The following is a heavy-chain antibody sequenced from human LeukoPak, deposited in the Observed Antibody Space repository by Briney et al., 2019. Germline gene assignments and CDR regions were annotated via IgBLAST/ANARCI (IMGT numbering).Heavy chain of an antibody. CDR1: GFTFSSYG. J-gene: IGHJ6*03. D-gene: IGHD2-2*01. CDR3: AKDQALGYCSSTGCYTYYMDV. Sequence: PGGSLRLSCAASGFTFSSYGMHWVRQAPGKGLEWVAFIRYDGSNKYYADSVKGRFTISRDNSKNTLYLQMNSLRAEDTAVYYSAKDQALGYCSSTGCYTYYMDVWGKGTTVAVSS. V-gene: IGHV3-30*02. CDR2: IRYDGSNK.